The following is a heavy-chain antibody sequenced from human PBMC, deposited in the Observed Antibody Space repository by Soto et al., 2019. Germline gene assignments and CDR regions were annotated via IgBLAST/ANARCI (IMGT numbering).Heavy chain of an antibody. CDR1: GGSISSYY. CDR3: ARLREHFFMDV. Sequence: PSETLSLTCTVSGGSISSYYWSWIRQPPGKGLEWIGYIYYSGTTNYNPSLKSRVTISVDTSKNQFSLKLSSVTAADTAIYYCARLREHFFMDVWGKGTTVTVSS. D-gene: IGHD1-1*01. V-gene: IGHV4-59*08. J-gene: IGHJ6*03. CDR2: IYYSGTT.